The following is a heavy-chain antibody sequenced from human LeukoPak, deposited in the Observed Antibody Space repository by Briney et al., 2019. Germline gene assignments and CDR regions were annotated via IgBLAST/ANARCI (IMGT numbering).Heavy chain of an antibody. CDR3: ASVRYYSGYVKCFDY. CDR2: IYHSGST. Sequence: SGTLSLTCAVSGGSISSSNWWSWVRQPPGKGLEWIGEIYHSGSTNYNPSLKSRVTISVDKSKNQFSLKLSSVTAADTAVYYCASVRYYSGYVKCFDYWGQGTLVTVSS. V-gene: IGHV4-4*02. D-gene: IGHD5-12*01. CDR1: GGSISSSNW. J-gene: IGHJ4*02.